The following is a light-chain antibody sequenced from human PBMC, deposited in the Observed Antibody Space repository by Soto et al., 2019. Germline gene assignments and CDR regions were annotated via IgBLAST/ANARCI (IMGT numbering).Light chain of an antibody. CDR2: GAS. V-gene: IGKV3-20*01. CDR3: QQYGSSPWT. Sequence: VLTPSPGTLSLSPGARSTLSCRASQSVSSSYLAWYQQKPGQAPRLLIYGASSRATGIPDRFSGSGSGTDFTLTISRLEPEDFAVYYCQQYGSSPWTFGQGTKVDIK. J-gene: IGKJ1*01. CDR1: QSVSSSY.